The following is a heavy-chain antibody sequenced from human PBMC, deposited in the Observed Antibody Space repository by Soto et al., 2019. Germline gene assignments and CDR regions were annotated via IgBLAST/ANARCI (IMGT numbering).Heavy chain of an antibody. CDR1: GHRLNSYW. CDR2: IYPGDSDI. CDR3: ARQKSISEELREYYAMDV. J-gene: IGHJ6*02. D-gene: IGHD6-6*01. Sequence: PGESLKIYCKGAGHRLNSYWIGWVRQMPGKGLEWMGIIYPGDSDIRYSPSLQGQVTISADKSISTAYLQWSSLKASDTAKYFCARQKSISEELREYYAMDVWGQGTTVTVSS. V-gene: IGHV5-51*01.